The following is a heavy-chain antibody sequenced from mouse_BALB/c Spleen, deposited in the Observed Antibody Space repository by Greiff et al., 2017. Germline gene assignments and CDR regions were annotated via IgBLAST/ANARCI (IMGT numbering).Heavy chain of an antibody. Sequence: QVQLKESGAELAKPGASVKMSCKASGYTFTSYWMHWVKQRPGQGLEWIGYINPSTGYTEYNQKFKDKATLTADKSSSTAYMQLSSLTSEDSAVYYCARGYYGSSYWYFDVWGAGTTVTVSS. CDR3: ARGYYGSSYWYFDV. CDR2: INPSTGYT. D-gene: IGHD1-1*01. V-gene: IGHV1-7*01. J-gene: IGHJ1*01. CDR1: GYTFTSYW.